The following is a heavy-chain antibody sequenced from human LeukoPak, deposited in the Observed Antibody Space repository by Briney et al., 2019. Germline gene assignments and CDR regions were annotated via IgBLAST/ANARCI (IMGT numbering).Heavy chain of an antibody. Sequence: SLTLSLTCTVSGDSISSYYWSWIRQPPGKGLEWIGYIYFSGSTKYNPSLKSRVTISVDTSKNQFCLKLSSVTAADTAVYYCARDRQATTAYDAFDIWGRGTMVTVSS. V-gene: IGHV4-59*01. CDR3: ARDRQATTAYDAFDI. CDR2: IYFSGST. CDR1: GDSISSYY. D-gene: IGHD4-17*01. J-gene: IGHJ3*02.